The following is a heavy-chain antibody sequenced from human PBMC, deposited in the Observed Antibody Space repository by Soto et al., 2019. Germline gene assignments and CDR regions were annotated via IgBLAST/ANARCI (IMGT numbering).Heavy chain of an antibody. CDR2: IYFGQPTH. V-gene: IGHV4-59*08. J-gene: IGHJ4*02. Sequence: VQLQESGPGLVKPSETLALTCTVSGSSLNDFQWIWIRQPPRKGLEWLGSIYFGQPTHSYNPSLKSRVTIALDTSKCQVSRKLASETAADTAVYFCTRSNTRYSSPDSWGQGALVTVSS. CDR3: TRSNTRYSSPDS. D-gene: IGHD6-13*01. CDR1: GSSLNDFQ.